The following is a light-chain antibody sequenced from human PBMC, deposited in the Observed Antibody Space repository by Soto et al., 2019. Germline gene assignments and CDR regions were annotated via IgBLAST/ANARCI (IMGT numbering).Light chain of an antibody. CDR2: DAS. J-gene: IGKJ1*01. Sequence: EIVLTQSPGTLSLSPGERATLSCRASQSVSSYLAWYQQKPGQAPRLLIYDASSRATGIPDRFSGRGSGTDFTLTISRLEPEDFAIYYCQQYGSSPRAFGQGTKVEIK. V-gene: IGKV3-20*01. CDR1: QSVSSY. CDR3: QQYGSSPRA.